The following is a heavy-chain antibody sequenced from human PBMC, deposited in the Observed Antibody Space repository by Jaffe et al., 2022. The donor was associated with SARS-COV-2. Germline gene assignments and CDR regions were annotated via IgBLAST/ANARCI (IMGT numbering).Heavy chain of an antibody. J-gene: IGHJ6*03. V-gene: IGHV2-26*01. Sequence: QVTLKESGPVLVKPTETLTLTCTVSGFSLSNARMGVSWIRQPPGKALEWLAHIFSNDEKSYSTSLKSRLTISKDTSKSQVVLTMTNMDPVDTATYYCARNLGYCSSTSCRRNYYYYYYMDVWGKGTTVTVSS. CDR3: ARNLGYCSSTSCRRNYYYYYYMDV. D-gene: IGHD2-2*01. CDR2: IFSNDEK. CDR1: GFSLSNARMG.